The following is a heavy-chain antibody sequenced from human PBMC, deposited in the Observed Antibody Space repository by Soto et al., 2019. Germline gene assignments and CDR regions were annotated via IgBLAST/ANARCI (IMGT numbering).Heavy chain of an antibody. CDR2: ISSGSSAI. Sequence: GGSLRLSCAASGFTFSDYSMNCVRQAPWKGLEWVAYISSGSSAIYYADSVKGRFTISRDNVKNSLYLQMNSLRDEDTAVYYCARDTPFDYWGQGAMVTVSS. J-gene: IGHJ4*02. CDR1: GFTFSDYS. CDR3: ARDTPFDY. V-gene: IGHV3-48*02.